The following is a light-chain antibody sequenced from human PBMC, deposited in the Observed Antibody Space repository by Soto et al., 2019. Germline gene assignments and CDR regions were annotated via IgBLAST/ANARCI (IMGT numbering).Light chain of an antibody. V-gene: IGKV3D-20*02. J-gene: IGKJ5*01. CDR2: DST. Sequence: EMVLTQSPGTLSLSPGERATLSCRASQSVSSNYLAWYQQKPGQAPRLLIYDSTNRAAGIPARFSGSRSGTDFTLTISSVEPEDFAMYYCHQRNQFGQGTRLEI. CDR3: HQRNQ. CDR1: QSVSSNY.